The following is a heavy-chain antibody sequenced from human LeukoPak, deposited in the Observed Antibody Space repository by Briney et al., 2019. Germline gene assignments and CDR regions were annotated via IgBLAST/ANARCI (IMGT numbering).Heavy chain of an antibody. V-gene: IGHV1-18*01. CDR3: ASPYYYDSSGYRAFDI. CDR2: ISAYNGNS. Sequence: GASVKVSCKASGYTFTNYGISWVRQAPGQGFEWMGWISAYNGNSIYAQKLQGRVTVTTDTSTSTAYMELRSLRSDDTAVYYCASPYYYDSSGYRAFDIWGQGTMVTVSS. J-gene: IGHJ3*02. CDR1: GYTFTNYG. D-gene: IGHD3-22*01.